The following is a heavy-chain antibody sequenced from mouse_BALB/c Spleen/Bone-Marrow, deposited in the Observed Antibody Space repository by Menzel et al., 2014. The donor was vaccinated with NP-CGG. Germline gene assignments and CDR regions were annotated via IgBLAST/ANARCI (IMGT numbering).Heavy chain of an antibody. D-gene: IGHD2-4*01. Sequence: VQLQQSGPGLVKPSQSLSLTCTVTGYSITSDYAWNWIRQFPGNKLEWLGYINYSGSTSYNPSLKSRISITRDTSKNQFFLQLNSVTTEDTATSYCARSRGLRRDWYFDVWGAGTTVTVSS. CDR3: ARSRGLRRDWYFDV. CDR1: GYSITSDYA. CDR2: INYSGST. V-gene: IGHV3-2*02. J-gene: IGHJ1*01.